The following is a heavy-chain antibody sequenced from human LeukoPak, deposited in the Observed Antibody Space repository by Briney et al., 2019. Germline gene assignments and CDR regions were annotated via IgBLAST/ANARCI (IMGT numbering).Heavy chain of an antibody. V-gene: IGHV3-53*01. D-gene: IGHD1-26*01. CDR1: GVTVSSNY. CDR3: AGGTYYYFDY. CDR2: IYSGGST. J-gene: IGHJ4*02. Sequence: SGGSLCLSCAASGVTVSSNYMSWVRQAPGKGLEWVSVIYSGGSTYYADSVKGRFTISRDNSKNTLYFQMNSLRAEDTAVYYCAGGTYYYFDYWGQGTLVTVSS.